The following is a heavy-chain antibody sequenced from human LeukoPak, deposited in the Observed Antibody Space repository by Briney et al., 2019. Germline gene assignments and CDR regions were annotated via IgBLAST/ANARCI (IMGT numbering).Heavy chain of an antibody. CDR3: ARIRNPSGRYYFDS. J-gene: IGHJ4*02. CDR1: GFSLSTSGMC. Sequence: SGPTLVNPTQTLTLTCTFSGFSLSTSGMCVNWIRQPPEKALEWLARIDWDDDKYYSTSLKTRLTISKDTSKNQVVLTMTNMDPVDTATYYCARIRNPSGRYYFDSWGQGTLVTVSS. V-gene: IGHV2-70*11. D-gene: IGHD1-26*01. CDR2: IDWDDDK.